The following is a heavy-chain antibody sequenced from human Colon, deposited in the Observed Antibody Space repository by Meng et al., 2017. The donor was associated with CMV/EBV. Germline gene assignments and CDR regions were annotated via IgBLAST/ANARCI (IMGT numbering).Heavy chain of an antibody. CDR3: AKVRSGTYLGRYYGMDV. Sequence: ASVKVSCKASGYTFTGYYMHWVRQAPGQGLEWMGWINPNSGGTNYAQKFQGRVTMTTDTSTTTAYMELRSLRFDDTAVYYCAKVRSGTYLGRYYGMDVWGQGTTVTVSS. D-gene: IGHD1-26*01. V-gene: IGHV1-2*02. CDR2: INPNSGGT. J-gene: IGHJ6*02. CDR1: GYTFTGYY.